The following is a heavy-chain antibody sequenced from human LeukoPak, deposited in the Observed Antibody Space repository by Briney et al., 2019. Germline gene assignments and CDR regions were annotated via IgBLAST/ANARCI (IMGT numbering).Heavy chain of an antibody. V-gene: IGHV3-30*04. CDR1: GFTFSSYA. J-gene: IGHJ6*02. CDR3: AREPGPSRYYYYGMDV. Sequence: GGSLRLSCAASGFTFSSYAMHWVRQAPGKGLEWVAVISYDGSNKYYADSVKGRFTISRDNSKNTLYLQMNSLRAEDTAVYYRAREPGPSRYYYYGMDVWGQGTTVTVS. CDR2: ISYDGSNK.